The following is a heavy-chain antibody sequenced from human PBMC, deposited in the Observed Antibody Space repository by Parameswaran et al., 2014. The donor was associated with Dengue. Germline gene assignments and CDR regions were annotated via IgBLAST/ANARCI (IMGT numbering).Heavy chain of an antibody. D-gene: IGHD3-9*01. J-gene: IGHJ6*02. Sequence: WVRQAPGQGLEWMGWINPNSGGTSYAQKFQGRVTMTRDTSISTAYMELSRLRSDDTAVYYCARDRNYDILTGYYYYYYGMDVWGQGTTVTVSS. V-gene: IGHV1-2*02. CDR3: ARDRNYDILTGYYYYYYGMDV. CDR2: INPNSGGT.